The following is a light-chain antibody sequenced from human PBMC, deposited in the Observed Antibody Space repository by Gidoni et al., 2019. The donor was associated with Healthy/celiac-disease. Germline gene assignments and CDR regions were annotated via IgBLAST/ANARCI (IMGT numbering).Light chain of an antibody. Sequence: QSVLTQPPSASGTPGQSVTISCSGSSSNIGSNTVNWYQQLPGTAHKLLIYSNNQRPAGVPDRFSGSKSGTSASLATSGLQSEDEADYYCAAWDDSMNGHVVFGGGTKLTVL. J-gene: IGLJ2*01. CDR2: SNN. CDR3: AAWDDSMNGHVV. CDR1: SSNIGSNT. V-gene: IGLV1-44*01.